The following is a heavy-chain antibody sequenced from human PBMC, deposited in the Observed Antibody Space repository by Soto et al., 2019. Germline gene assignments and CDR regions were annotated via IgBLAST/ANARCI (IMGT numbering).Heavy chain of an antibody. V-gene: IGHV3-23*01. D-gene: IGHD3-16*01. CDR3: AKAAARFGERYYFMEV. J-gene: IGHJ6*03. Sequence: GGSLRLSCAASGFTFSAYAIMWVRQAPGQGLEWVSTISGSGGGTFYSDSVKGRFTISRDNSKNTVSLQMDSLRAEDTALYYCAKAAARFGERYYFMEVWGKGTTVTVSS. CDR2: ISGSGGGT. CDR1: GFTFSAYA.